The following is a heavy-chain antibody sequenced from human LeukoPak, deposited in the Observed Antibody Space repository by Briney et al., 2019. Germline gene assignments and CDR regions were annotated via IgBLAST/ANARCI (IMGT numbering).Heavy chain of an antibody. V-gene: IGHV3-30*18. J-gene: IGHJ4*02. CDR2: ISNDGGIE. Sequence: PGGSLRLSCAASGFTFGNYYMHWVRQAPGKGLEWVALISNDGGIEYHGDSVRGRFAISRDNSENTLYLQMNSLRPEDTAVYYCAKGGAQRTLRWGMDYWGQGALVTVSS. CDR3: AKGGAQRTLRWGMDY. D-gene: IGHD4-23*01. CDR1: GFTFGNYY.